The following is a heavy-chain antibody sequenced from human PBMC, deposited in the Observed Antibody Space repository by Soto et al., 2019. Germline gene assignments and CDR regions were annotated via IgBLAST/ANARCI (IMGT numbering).Heavy chain of an antibody. CDR1: GFTVSSNY. CDR2: IYIDGRT. V-gene: IGHV3-66*01. J-gene: IGHJ1*01. D-gene: IGHD2-15*01. CDR3: ARDTRWSEYLQH. Sequence: EVQRVESGGGLVQPGGSLRLSCAASGFTVSSNYMSWVRQAPGKGLEWVSVIYIDGRTYYADSVKGRFTISRDNSKNTLYLQMNSLRAEDTAVYYCARDTRWSEYLQHWGQGTLVTVSS.